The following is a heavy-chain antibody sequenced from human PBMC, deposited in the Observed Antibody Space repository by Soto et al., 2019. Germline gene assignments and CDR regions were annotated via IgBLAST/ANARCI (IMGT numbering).Heavy chain of an antibody. CDR2: TIPMFAAT. Sequence: QVQLAQSGAEVRKPGSSVKVSCRASGGSFSDFAFSWVRQAPGQGLEWMGGTIPMFAATKYAQRFQGRITINADASTRTAYLALSSLTSDDSAVYYCARGGIVAVPAALSSYDDYTNYRFDSWGQGTLVSVSS. CDR3: ARGGIVAVPAALSSYDDYTNYRFDS. J-gene: IGHJ4*02. D-gene: IGHD4-4*01. CDR1: GGSFSDFA. V-gene: IGHV1-69*01.